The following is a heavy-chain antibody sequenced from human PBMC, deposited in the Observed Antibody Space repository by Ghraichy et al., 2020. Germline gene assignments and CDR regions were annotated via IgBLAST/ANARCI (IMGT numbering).Heavy chain of an antibody. V-gene: IGHV3-9*01. Sequence: GGSLRLSCAASGFTFDDYAMYWVRQAPGKGLEWVAGISWHSGAIGYADSVKGRFTISRDNAKNSLFLQMDSLRTEDTALYYCAKGSSTSATYFYSMDVWDQGTAVTVSS. J-gene: IGHJ6*02. D-gene: IGHD6-6*01. CDR1: GFTFDDYA. CDR3: AKGSSTSATYFYSMDV. CDR2: ISWHSGAI.